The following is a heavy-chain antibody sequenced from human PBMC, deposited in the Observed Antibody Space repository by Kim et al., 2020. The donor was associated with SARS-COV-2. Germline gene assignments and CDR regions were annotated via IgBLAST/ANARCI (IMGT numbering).Heavy chain of an antibody. D-gene: IGHD3-10*01. CDR3: ARDLGYGPGSYTNWFDP. V-gene: IGHV1-2*02. J-gene: IGHJ5*02. Sequence: NFQGRVTMTRDTSISTAYMELSRLRSDDTAVYYCARDLGYGPGSYTNWFDPWGQGTLVTVSS.